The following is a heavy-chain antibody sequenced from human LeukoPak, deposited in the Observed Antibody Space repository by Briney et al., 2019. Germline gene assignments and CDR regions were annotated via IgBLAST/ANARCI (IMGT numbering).Heavy chain of an antibody. Sequence: GGSLRLSCTASGLTLSNYWMIWVRQAPGKRLQWVAKIKQDGSEKYYVDSVKGRFTISRDNAENSLYLQMNSLRVKDTAVYYCAARSSGNPYFWGQGTLVTVSS. CDR3: AARSSGNPYF. CDR2: IKQDGSEK. J-gene: IGHJ4*02. CDR1: GLTLSNYW. D-gene: IGHD1-26*01. V-gene: IGHV3-7*03.